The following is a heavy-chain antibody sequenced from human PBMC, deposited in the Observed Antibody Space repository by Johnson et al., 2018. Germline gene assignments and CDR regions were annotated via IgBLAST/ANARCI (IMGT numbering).Heavy chain of an antibody. CDR1: GFTFRSYS. Sequence: VQLVQSGGGLVKPGGSLRLSCSASGFTFRSYSMNWVRQAPGKGLEWVSSISSSSSYTYYADSVKGRFTISRDNAKNSLYLQMNSLRAEDTAVYYCARDYYDSGRFDAFDIWGQGTMVTVSS. J-gene: IGHJ3*02. CDR2: ISSSSSYT. V-gene: IGHV3-21*01. D-gene: IGHD3-10*01. CDR3: ARDYYDSGRFDAFDI.